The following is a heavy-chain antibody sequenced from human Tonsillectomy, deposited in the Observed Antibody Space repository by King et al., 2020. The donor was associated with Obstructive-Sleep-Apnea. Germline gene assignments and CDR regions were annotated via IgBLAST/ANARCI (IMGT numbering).Heavy chain of an antibody. CDR2: IWYDGSNQ. D-gene: IGHD2-2*01. Sequence: VQLVESGGGVVQPGGSLRLSCAASGFTFSNYGMHWVRQAPGKGLEWVAAIWYDGSNQYYADSVKGRFTISRDNSKSTLFLQMNSLRAEDTAVYYCARRDSRYCSGTNYYGLDHWGQGTLVTVSS. CDR1: GFTFSNYG. V-gene: IGHV3-33*01. J-gene: IGHJ4*02. CDR3: ARRDSRYCSGTNYYGLDH.